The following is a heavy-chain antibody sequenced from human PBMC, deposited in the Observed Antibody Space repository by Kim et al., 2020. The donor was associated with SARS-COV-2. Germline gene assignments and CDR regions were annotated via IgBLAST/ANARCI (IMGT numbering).Heavy chain of an antibody. D-gene: IGHD3-3*01. Sequence: ASVKVSCKVSGYTLTELSMHWVRQAPGKGLEWMGGFDPEDGETFYAQKFQGRVTMTDDTSTDTAYMELSSLRSEDTAVYYCATTTITIFGVVTPLDPWGQGTLVTVSS. J-gene: IGHJ5*02. CDR3: ATTTITIFGVVTPLDP. V-gene: IGHV1-24*01. CDR1: GYTLTELS. CDR2: FDPEDGET.